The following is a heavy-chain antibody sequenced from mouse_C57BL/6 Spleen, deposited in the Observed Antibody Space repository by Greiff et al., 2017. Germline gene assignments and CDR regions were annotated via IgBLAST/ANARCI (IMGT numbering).Heavy chain of an antibody. Sequence: EVQGVESGGGLVKPGASLKLSCAASGFTFTDYGMHWVRQAPGKGLEWVAYISSGSSTTYYADTLKGRFTITRDNAKNTLFLQMTSLRSEDTAMYYCARPTDYYAIDYWGQGTSVTVSS. CDR1: GFTFTDYG. CDR3: ARPTDYYAIDY. V-gene: IGHV5-17*01. J-gene: IGHJ4*01. CDR2: ISSGSSTT.